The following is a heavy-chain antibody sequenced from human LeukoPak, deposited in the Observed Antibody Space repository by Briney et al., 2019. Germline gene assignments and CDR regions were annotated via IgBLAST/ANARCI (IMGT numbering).Heavy chain of an antibody. D-gene: IGHD2-2*01. CDR2: ISSSGSTI. V-gene: IGHV3-48*03. CDR1: GFTFSSYE. CDR3: AREGYCSSTSCPFDY. J-gene: IGHJ4*02. Sequence: GGSLRLSCAASGFTFSSYEMNWVRQAPGKGLEWVSYISSSGSTIYYADSVKGRFTISRDNAKNSLYLQMNSLRAEDTAVYYCAREGYCSSTSCPFDYWGQGTLVTVSS.